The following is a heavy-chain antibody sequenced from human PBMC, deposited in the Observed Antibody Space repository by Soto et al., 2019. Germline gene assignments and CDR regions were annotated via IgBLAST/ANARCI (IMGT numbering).Heavy chain of an antibody. CDR2: ISAYNANA. Sequence: QIPLLQSGAEVKKPGASVKVTCKASGYTFRNFGISWVRQAPGQGLEWMGWISAYNANANYAQKFQGRLTMTADTSTSTDDMELRRLRSDDTAVYYCARENSYFDYWGQGTLVTVSS. J-gene: IGHJ4*02. CDR3: ARENSYFDY. V-gene: IGHV1-18*01. CDR1: GYTFRNFG.